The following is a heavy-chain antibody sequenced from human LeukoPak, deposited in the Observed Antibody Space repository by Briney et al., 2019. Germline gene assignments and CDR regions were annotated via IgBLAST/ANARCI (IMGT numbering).Heavy chain of an antibody. CDR2: ISSSSSYI. J-gene: IGHJ4*02. CDR3: ARAEGSGSRERFDY. CDR1: GFTFSTYS. D-gene: IGHD3-10*01. Sequence: GGSLRLSCAAPGFTFSTYSMYWVRQAPGKGLEWVSSISSSSSYIYYADSVKGRFTISRDNAKNSLYLQMNRLRAEDTAMYYCARAEGSGSRERFDYWGQGTLVTAPS. V-gene: IGHV3-21*01.